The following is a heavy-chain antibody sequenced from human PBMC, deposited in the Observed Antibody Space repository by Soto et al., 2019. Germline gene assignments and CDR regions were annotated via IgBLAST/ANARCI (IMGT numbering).Heavy chain of an antibody. CDR3: ARGSLDYGGNSGFDY. CDR1: GFTFSSYV. D-gene: IGHD4-17*01. CDR2: ISFDGSNK. J-gene: IGHJ4*02. Sequence: GGSLRLSCAASGFTFSSYVMHWFRQAPGKGLEWVAVISFDGSNKYCADSVKGRFTISRDNSKNTLYLQMNSLRAEDTAVYYCARGSLDYGGNSGFDYWGQGTLVTVSS. V-gene: IGHV3-30-3*01.